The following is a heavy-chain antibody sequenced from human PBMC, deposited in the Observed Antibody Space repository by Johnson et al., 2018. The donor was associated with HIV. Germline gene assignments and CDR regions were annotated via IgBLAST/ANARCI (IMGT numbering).Heavy chain of an antibody. J-gene: IGHJ3*02. Sequence: VQLVESGGGVVQPGRSLRLSCAASGFTFSSYAMHWVRQAPGQGPECVAVINWNSGSTGYADSVKGRFTISRDNPKNSLYLQLNSLRVEDTAVYYCARDGLHQLIDYGDYADRVWAVGATTAFDIWGQGTLVTVSS. D-gene: IGHD4-17*01. CDR1: GFTFSSYA. CDR3: ARDGLHQLIDYGDYADRVWAVGATTAFDI. V-gene: IGHV3-20*04. CDR2: INWNSGST.